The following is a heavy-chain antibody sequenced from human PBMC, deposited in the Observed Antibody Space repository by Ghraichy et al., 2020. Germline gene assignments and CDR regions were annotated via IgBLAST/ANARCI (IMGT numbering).Heavy chain of an antibody. CDR1: GFSLSTKGLG. D-gene: IGHD2-8*02. CDR3: ALAKNYYVATGGASRPKYYFKS. Sequence: GPTLVKPTQTLTLTCTFSGFSLSTKGLGVGWARQPPGKALEWLTLIYWDDDKRYSPSLKSRLTITKDTSKNQVVLTVINMDPMDTATYYCALAKNYYVATGGASRPKYYFKSWGQGTLVTVSS. CDR2: IYWDDDK. V-gene: IGHV2-5*02. J-gene: IGHJ4*02.